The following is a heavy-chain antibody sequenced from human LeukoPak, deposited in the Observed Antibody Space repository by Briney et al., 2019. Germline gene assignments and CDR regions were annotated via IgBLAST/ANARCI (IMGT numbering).Heavy chain of an antibody. J-gene: IGHJ5*02. Sequence: SETLSLTCTVSGGSISRSNYYWGWIRQPPGKGLEWIGSIYYSGSTYYNPSLKSRVTISVDTSKNQFSLKLSSVTAADTAVYYCARHIVVVPAAMPGGYNWFDPWGQGTLVTVSS. CDR1: GGSISRSNYY. CDR2: IYYSGST. V-gene: IGHV4-39*01. D-gene: IGHD2-2*01. CDR3: ARHIVVVPAAMPGGYNWFDP.